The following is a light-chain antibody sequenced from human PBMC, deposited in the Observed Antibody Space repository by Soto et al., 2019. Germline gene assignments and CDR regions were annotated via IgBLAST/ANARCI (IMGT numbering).Light chain of an antibody. CDR1: QSINTY. J-gene: IGKJ3*01. CDR2: AAS. Sequence: DIQMTQSPSSLSASVGDRVTITCRASQSINTYLNWYQQKPGKAPKLLIYAASNLQSGVPSRFSGSGSGTDFTLTIGSLQPEDFATYYCQESYSHPRTFCPGTKVDI. CDR3: QESYSHPRT. V-gene: IGKV1-39*01.